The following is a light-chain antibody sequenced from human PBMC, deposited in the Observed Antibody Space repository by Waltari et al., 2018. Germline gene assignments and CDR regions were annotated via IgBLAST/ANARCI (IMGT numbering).Light chain of an antibody. CDR1: RSYGGGHDY. CDR2: DVN. J-gene: IGLJ2*01. Sequence: QSALSQPAHVSGSPGQSITIPCPGHRSYGGGHDYAYWYQQHPGKAPKLIIRDVNNRPSGVSNRFSGSKSGNTASLTISGLQAEDEADYYCSSYSTSSSLILFGEGTKVTVL. V-gene: IGLV2-14*03. CDR3: SSYSTSSSLIL.